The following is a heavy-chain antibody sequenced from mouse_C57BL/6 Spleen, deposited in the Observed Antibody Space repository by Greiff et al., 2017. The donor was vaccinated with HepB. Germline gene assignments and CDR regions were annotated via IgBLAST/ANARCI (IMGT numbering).Heavy chain of an antibody. CDR3: ARSELRLWYFDV. J-gene: IGHJ1*03. V-gene: IGHV7-3*01. CDR1: GFTFTDYY. Sequence: EVKLVESGGGLVQPGGSLSLSCAASGFTFTDYYMSWVRQPPGKALEWLGFIRNKANGYTTEYSASVKGRFTISRDNSQSILYLQMNALRAEDSATYYCARSELRLWYFDVWGTGTTVTVSS. D-gene: IGHD1-2*01. CDR2: IRNKANGYTT.